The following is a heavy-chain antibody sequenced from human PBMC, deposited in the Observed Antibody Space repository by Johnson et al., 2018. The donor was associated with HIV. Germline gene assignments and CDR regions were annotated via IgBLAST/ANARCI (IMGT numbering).Heavy chain of an antibody. V-gene: IGHV3-30*04. CDR3: PVDTEAFDI. Sequence: QVQLVESGGGLVQPGRSLRLSCTASGFTFGDYAMHWVRQAPGKGLEWVAVISYDGSNKYYADSVKGRFTISRDNSKNTLYLQMNSLRAEDTAVYYCPVDTEAFDIWGQGTMVTVSS. J-gene: IGHJ3*02. CDR1: GFTFGDYA. D-gene: IGHD1-14*01. CDR2: ISYDGSNK.